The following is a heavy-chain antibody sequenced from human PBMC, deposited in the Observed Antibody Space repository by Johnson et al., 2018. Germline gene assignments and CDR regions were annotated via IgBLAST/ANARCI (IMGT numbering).Heavy chain of an antibody. J-gene: IGHJ3*02. Sequence: YAQKFQGRVTITADESTSTAYMELSSLRSEDTAVYYCASSYYYDSSGYYYGDAFDIWGQGTMVTVSS. V-gene: IGHV1-69*01. D-gene: IGHD3-22*01. CDR3: ASSYYYDSSGYYYGDAFDI.